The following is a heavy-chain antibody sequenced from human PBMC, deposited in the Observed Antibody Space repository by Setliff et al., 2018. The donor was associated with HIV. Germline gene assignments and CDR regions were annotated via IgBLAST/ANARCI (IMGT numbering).Heavy chain of an antibody. V-gene: IGHV1-46*01. J-gene: IGHJ4*02. D-gene: IGHD1-26*01. CDR3: ARVSGIVGDDY. CDR1: GYTFTNYY. Sequence: ASVKVSCKASGYTFTNYYMHWVRQAPGQGLEWMGIINPSGGSTSYAQKFQGRVTMTRDRSISTAYMELRSLRSEDTAVYYWARVSGIVGDDYWGQGTLVTVSS. CDR2: INPSGGST.